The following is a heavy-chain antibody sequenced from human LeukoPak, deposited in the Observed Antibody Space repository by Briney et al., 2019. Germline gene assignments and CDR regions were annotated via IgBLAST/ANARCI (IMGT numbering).Heavy chain of an antibody. CDR1: GFTFSSYG. D-gene: IGHD3-22*01. Sequence: GGSLRLSCAASGFTFSSYGMHWVRQAPGKGLEWVAVIWYDGTNKYYADSVKGRFTISRDNSKNTLFLQMNSLRAEDTAVYYCARAAYDSSGYLTLWGQGTLVTVSS. J-gene: IGHJ4*02. CDR3: ARAAYDSSGYLTL. V-gene: IGHV3-33*01. CDR2: IWYDGTNK.